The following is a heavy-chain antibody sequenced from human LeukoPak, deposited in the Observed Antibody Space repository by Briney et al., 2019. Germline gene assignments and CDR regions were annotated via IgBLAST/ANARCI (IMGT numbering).Heavy chain of an antibody. V-gene: IGHV1-69*04. Sequence: VASVKVSCKTSGSTFIRDTISWVRQAPGQGREWMGRISPILGLRNFAQKFQGRVTITADKSTSTAYMELSSLRSEDTAVYYCAREFEGYDDYSDSYYDMDVWGQGTTVTVSS. J-gene: IGHJ6*02. CDR1: GSTFIRDT. CDR3: AREFEGYDDYSDSYYDMDV. D-gene: IGHD4-17*01. CDR2: ISPILGLR.